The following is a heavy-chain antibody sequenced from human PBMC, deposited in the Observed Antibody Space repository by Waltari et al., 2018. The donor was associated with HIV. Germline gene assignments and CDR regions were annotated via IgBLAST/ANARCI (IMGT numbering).Heavy chain of an antibody. V-gene: IGHV3-33*01. CDR1: GFTLSRSG. J-gene: IGHJ4*02. CDR3: ARKYSSSWGAPFDY. Sequence: QVQLVESGGGVVQPGRSLSLSCATSGFTLSRSGMHWVRQAPGKGLEWVTVIWYDGSEKYYADSVKGRFTISRDNSKNTLYLQMNSLRIEDTAVYYCARKYSSSWGAPFDYWGQGTLVTVSS. CDR2: IWYDGSEK. D-gene: IGHD6-13*01.